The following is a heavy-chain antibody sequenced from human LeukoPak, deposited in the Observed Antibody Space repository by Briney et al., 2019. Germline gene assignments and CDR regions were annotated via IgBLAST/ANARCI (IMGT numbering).Heavy chain of an antibody. J-gene: IGHJ3*02. CDR2: IYYSGST. Sequence: SETLSLTCTVSGGSISSYYWSWIRQPPGEGLEWIGYIYYSGSTNYNPSLKSRVTISVDTSKNQFSLKLSSVTAADTAVYYCARDLPNSSSWYGGAFDIWGQGTMVTVSS. V-gene: IGHV4-59*01. CDR3: ARDLPNSSSWYGGAFDI. CDR1: GGSISSYY. D-gene: IGHD6-13*01.